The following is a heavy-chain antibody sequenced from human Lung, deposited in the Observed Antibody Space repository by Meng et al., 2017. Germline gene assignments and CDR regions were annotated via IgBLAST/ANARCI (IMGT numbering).Heavy chain of an antibody. D-gene: IGHD5-24*01. V-gene: IGHV1-2*06. J-gene: IGHJ3*02. CDR2: INPNSGGT. Sequence: ASVKVSCKASGYTFTGYYMHWVRQAPGQGLEWMGRINPNSGGTNYAQKFQGRVTMTRDTSISTAYMELSRLRSDDTAVYYCAGTKMAADPNAFDIWGQGTMVTVSS. CDR1: GYTFTGYY. CDR3: AGTKMAADPNAFDI.